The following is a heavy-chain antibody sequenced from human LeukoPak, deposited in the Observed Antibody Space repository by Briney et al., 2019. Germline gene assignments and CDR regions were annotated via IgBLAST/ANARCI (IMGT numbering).Heavy chain of an antibody. Sequence: GASVKVSCKASGYTFTGYYMHWVRQAPGQGLEWMGRINPNSGGTNYAQKFQGRVTMTRDTSISTAYMELSRLRSEDTSVYYCALLYYDILTGYMSDYWGQGTLVTVSS. CDR3: ALLYYDILTGYMSDY. D-gene: IGHD3-9*01. CDR2: INPNSGGT. J-gene: IGHJ4*02. CDR1: GYTFTGYY. V-gene: IGHV1-2*06.